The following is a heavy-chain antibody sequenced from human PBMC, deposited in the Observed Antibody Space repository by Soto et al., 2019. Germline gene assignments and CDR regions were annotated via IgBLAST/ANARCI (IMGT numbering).Heavy chain of an antibody. D-gene: IGHD3-22*01. Sequence: GGSLRLSCAASGFTFSSYGMHWVRQAPGKGLEWVAVISYDGSNKYYADSVKGRFTISRDNSKNTLYLQMNSLRAEDTAVYYCAKDYRVTYYYDSSPDYWGQGTLVTVSS. CDR2: ISYDGSNK. V-gene: IGHV3-30*18. J-gene: IGHJ4*02. CDR3: AKDYRVTYYYDSSPDY. CDR1: GFTFSSYG.